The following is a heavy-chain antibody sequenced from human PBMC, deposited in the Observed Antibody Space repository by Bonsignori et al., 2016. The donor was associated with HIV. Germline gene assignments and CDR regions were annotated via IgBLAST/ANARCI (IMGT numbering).Heavy chain of an antibody. J-gene: IGHJ5*02. CDR3: AKGHGRGNWFDP. CDR2: IHSDGATP. CDR1: IQLLRQY. D-gene: IGHD3-10*01. V-gene: IGHV3-23*03. Sequence: EIQLLEVWGRLRTAGGVPETLLCGLWIQLLRQYHGAGSARVPGKGLEWVSLIHSDGATPYYADSVRGRFVISRENFNNTLFLQMNSLRAEDTAVYYCAKGHGRGNWFDPWGQGTLVTVSS.